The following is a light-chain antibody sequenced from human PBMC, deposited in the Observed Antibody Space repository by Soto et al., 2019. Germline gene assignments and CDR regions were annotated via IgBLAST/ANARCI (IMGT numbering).Light chain of an antibody. CDR2: DVN. J-gene: IGLJ1*01. CDR1: SSNIGSNY. CDR3: CSYAGSYSYA. V-gene: IGLV1-47*02. Sequence: QSVLTQPPSASGTPGQRVTISCSGSSSNIGSNYVYWYQQLPGTAPKLMIYDVNKRPSGVPDRFSGSKSGSTASLTISGLQAEDEADYYCCSYAGSYSYAFATGTKLTVL.